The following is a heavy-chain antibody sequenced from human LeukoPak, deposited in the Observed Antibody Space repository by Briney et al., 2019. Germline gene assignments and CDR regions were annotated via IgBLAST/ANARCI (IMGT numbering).Heavy chain of an antibody. Sequence: SETLSLTCTVSGGSISSYYWSWIRQPAGKGLEWIGRIYTSGSTNYNPSLKSRVTMSVDTSKNQFSLKLSSVTAADTAVYYCARDHMYSNYTYYYGMDVWGQGTTVTVSS. J-gene: IGHJ6*02. D-gene: IGHD4-11*01. V-gene: IGHV4-4*07. CDR1: GGSISSYY. CDR2: IYTSGST. CDR3: ARDHMYSNYTYYYGMDV.